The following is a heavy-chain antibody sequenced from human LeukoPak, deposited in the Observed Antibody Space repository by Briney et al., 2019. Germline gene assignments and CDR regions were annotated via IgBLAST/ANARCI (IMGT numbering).Heavy chain of an antibody. Sequence: GGSPRLSCAASGFTFSSYGMHWVRQAPGKGLEWVAFIRYDGSNKYYADSVKGRFTISRDNAKNSLYLQMISLRAEDTAVYYCARDLSVGAKPDLGFDYWGQGTLVTVSS. V-gene: IGHV3-30*02. J-gene: IGHJ4*02. CDR2: IRYDGSNK. CDR3: ARDLSVGAKPDLGFDY. D-gene: IGHD1-26*01. CDR1: GFTFSSYG.